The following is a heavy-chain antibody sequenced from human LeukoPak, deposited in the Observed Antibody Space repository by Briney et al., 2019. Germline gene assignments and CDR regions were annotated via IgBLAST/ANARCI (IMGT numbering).Heavy chain of an antibody. CDR1: GYSISSGYY. J-gene: IGHJ4*02. D-gene: IGHD2-2*01. CDR3: ARRQGYCSSTSCPFDY. V-gene: IGHV4-38-2*01. CDR2: IYHSGST. Sequence: PSETLSLTCAVSGYSISSGYYWGWIRQAPGKGLEWIGSIYHSGSTHYNPSLKSRVTISVDTPKNQFSLKLSSVTAADTAVYYCARRQGYCSSTSCPFDYWGQGTLVTVSS.